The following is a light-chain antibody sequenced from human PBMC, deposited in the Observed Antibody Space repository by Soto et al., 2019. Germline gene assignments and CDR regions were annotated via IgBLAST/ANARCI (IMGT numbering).Light chain of an antibody. CDR2: GAS. CDR1: QSVSSSF. CDR3: QQYGSSGT. Sequence: EIVLTQSPGTLSLSPGESATLSCRASQSVSSSFLAWYQQKAGQAPRLLIYGASRRATGIPDRFSGSGSGTDFTVTISRLEPEDFAVYYCQQYGSSGTFXQGTKLDIK. J-gene: IGKJ1*01. V-gene: IGKV3-20*01.